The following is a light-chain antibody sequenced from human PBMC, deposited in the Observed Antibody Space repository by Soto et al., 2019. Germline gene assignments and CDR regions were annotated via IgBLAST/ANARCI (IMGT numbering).Light chain of an antibody. CDR3: SSYTSSSTSYD. J-gene: IGLJ1*01. CDR1: SSDVGGYNY. V-gene: IGLV2-14*01. CDR2: EVS. Sequence: QSALTQPASVSGSPGQSITISCTGTSSDVGGYNYVSWYQQHPGKAPKLMIYEVSNRPSGVSNRFSGSKSGNTASLTISWLQAEDEADYYCSSYTSSSTSYDFGTGTKVTGL.